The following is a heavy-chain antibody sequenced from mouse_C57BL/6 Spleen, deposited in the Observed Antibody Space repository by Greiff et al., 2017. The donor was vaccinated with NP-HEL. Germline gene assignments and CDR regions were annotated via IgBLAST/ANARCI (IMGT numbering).Heavy chain of an antibody. Sequence: VQLQQSGAELVRPGASVKLSCTASGFNIKDYYMHWVKQRPEQGLEWIGRIDPEDGDTEYAPKFQGKATMTADTSSNTAYLQLSSLTSEDTAVYYCTTSPYGNYDYFDYWGQGTTLTVSS. CDR2: IDPEDGDT. J-gene: IGHJ2*01. V-gene: IGHV14-1*01. D-gene: IGHD2-1*01. CDR1: GFNIKDYY. CDR3: TTSPYGNYDYFDY.